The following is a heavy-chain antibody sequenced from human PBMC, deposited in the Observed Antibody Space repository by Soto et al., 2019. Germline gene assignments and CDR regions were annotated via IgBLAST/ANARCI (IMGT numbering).Heavy chain of an antibody. Sequence: VQLVESGGGVVQPGRSLRLSCAASGFTFNDYAMAWVRQAPGKGLEWVSSISGSGGHSSYADSVKGRFTISRDSVKNMLSLDMSDLRAEDTAVYYCAKDCRRLAVSGSAFDSWGQGALVTVSS. CDR2: ISGSGGHS. CDR3: AKDCRRLAVSGSAFDS. CDR1: GFTFNDYA. D-gene: IGHD6-13*01. V-gene: IGHV3-23*04. J-gene: IGHJ4*02.